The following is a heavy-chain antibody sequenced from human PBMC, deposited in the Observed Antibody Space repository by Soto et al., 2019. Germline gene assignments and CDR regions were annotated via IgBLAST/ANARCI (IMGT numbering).Heavy chain of an antibody. D-gene: IGHD2-2*01. CDR3: ARGGGIVVISNWFDP. CDR1: GGSISSYY. J-gene: IGHJ5*02. CDR2: IYYSGST. V-gene: IGHV4-59*12. Sequence: PSETLSLTCTVSGGSISSYYWSWIRQPPGKGLEWIGYIYYSGSTNYNPSLKSRVTISVDTSKNQFSLKLSSVTAADTAVYYCARGGGIVVISNWFDPWGQGTLVTVSS.